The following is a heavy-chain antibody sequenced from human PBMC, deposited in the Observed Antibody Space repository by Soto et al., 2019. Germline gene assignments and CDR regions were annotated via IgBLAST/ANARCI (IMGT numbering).Heavy chain of an antibody. D-gene: IGHD3-22*01. CDR3: TTDSYSSIIVVRFDY. Sequence: ASVKVSCKASGYTFTNYDINWVRHATGQGLEWMGWMNPNSGNTGYAQKFQGRVTMTRDTSINTAYMVYLQMNSLKTEDTGIYNCTTDSYSSIIVVRFDYWGQGTLVTVS. V-gene: IGHV1-8*01. CDR2: MNPNSGNT. CDR1: GYTFTNYD. J-gene: IGHJ4*02.